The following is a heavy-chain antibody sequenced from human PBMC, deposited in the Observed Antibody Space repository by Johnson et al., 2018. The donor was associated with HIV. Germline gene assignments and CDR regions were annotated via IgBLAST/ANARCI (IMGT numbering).Heavy chain of an antibody. CDR2: ISYDGTKI. CDR3: ARGGPLTMVQEALDT. Sequence: QVQLVESGGGLVQPGRSLRLSCAASGFTFDDYAMHWVRQAPGKGLQWVAVISYDGTKIHYTDSVKGRFTISRDNSKNTFYLQMNSLTAEDTAVYVCARGGPLTMVQEALDTWGQGTMVIVSA. J-gene: IGHJ3*02. CDR1: GFTFDDYA. D-gene: IGHD3-10*01. V-gene: IGHV3-30*04.